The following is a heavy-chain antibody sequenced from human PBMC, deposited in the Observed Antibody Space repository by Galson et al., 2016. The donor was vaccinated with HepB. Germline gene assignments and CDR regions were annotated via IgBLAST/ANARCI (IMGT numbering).Heavy chain of an antibody. CDR3: ANSLMISTSQGRGST. V-gene: IGHV3-7*01. D-gene: IGHD3/OR15-3a*01. CDR2: INKDGSEK. CDR1: GLSFSTYW. Sequence: SLRLSCAASGLSFSTYWMNWVRLAPGKGLQWVATINKDGSEKYYVDSVKGRFTISRDNAKNSAYLQVNSLRAEDTAVYYCANSLMISTSQGRGSTWGQGTLVTVSS. J-gene: IGHJ4*02.